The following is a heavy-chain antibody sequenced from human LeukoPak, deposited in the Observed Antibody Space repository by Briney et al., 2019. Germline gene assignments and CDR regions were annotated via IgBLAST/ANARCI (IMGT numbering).Heavy chain of an antibody. CDR3: ARHGGGGRAFDI. CDR1: GGSIIGYY. Sequence: SETLSLTCNFSGGSIIGYYWSWIRQPPGKGLELIGYFSSGGSTNYNPSLKSRLTTSVDTSKNKLSLKLSSVTAADTAVYYCARHGGGGRAFDIWGQGTMVTVSS. J-gene: IGHJ3*02. CDR2: FSSGGST. D-gene: IGHD3-16*01. V-gene: IGHV4-4*09.